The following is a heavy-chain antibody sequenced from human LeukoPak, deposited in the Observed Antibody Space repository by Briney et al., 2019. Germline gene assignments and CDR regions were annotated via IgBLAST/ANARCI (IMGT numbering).Heavy chain of an antibody. J-gene: IGHJ4*02. D-gene: IGHD5-18*01. V-gene: IGHV4-39*07. CDR2: IYYSGST. CDR1: GGSISSSSYY. Sequence: SETLSLTCTVFGGSISSSSYYWGWIRQPPGKGLEWIGCIYYSGSTYYNPSLKSRVTISVDTSKNQFSLKLSSVTAADTAVDYGARDGRGGDTAMLDWGQGTLVTVSS. CDR3: ARDGRGGDTAMLD.